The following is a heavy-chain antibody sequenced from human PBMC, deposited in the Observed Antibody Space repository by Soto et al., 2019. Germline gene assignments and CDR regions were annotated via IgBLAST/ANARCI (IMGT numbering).Heavy chain of an antibody. Sequence: QVQLVQSGTEVKKPGASVKVSCQASGYSISAYYIHWVRQAPGQGLEWRGWIDPKNGGTVSAQKLQGRLTLTRDTSISTVYMGLSGLTSDDTALYYCGRDDYGIFPYWGQGSLVTVSS. CDR1: GYSISAYY. D-gene: IGHD3-10*01. CDR3: GRDDYGIFPY. J-gene: IGHJ4*02. V-gene: IGHV1-2*02. CDR2: IDPKNGGT.